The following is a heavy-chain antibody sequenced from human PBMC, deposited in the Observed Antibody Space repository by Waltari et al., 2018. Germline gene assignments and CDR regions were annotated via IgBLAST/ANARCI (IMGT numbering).Heavy chain of an antibody. CDR2: IYHSGST. V-gene: IGHV4-38-2*02. CDR1: GYSISSGYY. J-gene: IGHJ5*02. D-gene: IGHD3-10*01. CDR3: ARDKAYGSGSYYNVDWFDP. Sequence: QVQLQESGPGLVKPSETLSLTCAVSGYSISSGYYWGWIRQPPGKGLEWIGSIYHSGSTDYNPSLKSRVTISVDTSKNQFSLKLSSVTAADTAVYYCARDKAYGSGSYYNVDWFDPWGQGTLVTVSS.